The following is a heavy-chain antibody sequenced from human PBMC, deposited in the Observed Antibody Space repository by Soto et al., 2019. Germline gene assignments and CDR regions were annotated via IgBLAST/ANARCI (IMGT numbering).Heavy chain of an antibody. D-gene: IGHD6-6*01. J-gene: IGHJ4*02. Sequence: GGSLRLSCGASGFPFSYYYMIWIRQAPGKGLEWVSHITNSGSTKYYADSVKGRFTISRDNAKNSLFLQMNSLRAEDTAVYYCARTLAARFDYWGQGTPVTVSS. CDR3: ARTLAARFDY. CDR1: GFPFSYYY. V-gene: IGHV3-11*01. CDR2: ITNSGSTK.